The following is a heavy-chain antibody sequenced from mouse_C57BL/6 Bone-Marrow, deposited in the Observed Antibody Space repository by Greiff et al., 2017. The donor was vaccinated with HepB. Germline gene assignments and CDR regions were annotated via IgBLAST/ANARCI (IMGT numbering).Heavy chain of an antibody. J-gene: IGHJ3*01. Sequence: ESGAELVRPGASVKLSCKASGYTFTSYGISWVKQRTGQGLEWIGEIYPRSGNTYYNEKFKGKATLTADKSSSTAYMEIRSLTSEDAAVYFCARGTTVVAPFAYWGQGTLVTVSA. D-gene: IGHD1-1*01. CDR2: IYPRSGNT. V-gene: IGHV1-81*01. CDR3: ARGTTVVAPFAY. CDR1: GYTFTSYG.